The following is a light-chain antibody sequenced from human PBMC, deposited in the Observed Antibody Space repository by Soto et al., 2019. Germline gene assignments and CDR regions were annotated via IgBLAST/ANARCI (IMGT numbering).Light chain of an antibody. V-gene: IGKV1-5*03. CDR3: QQYNSYRWT. CDR2: KAS. CDR1: QSISDR. Sequence: DFLMTQSPSTLSASVGDRVTITCRASQSISDRLAWYQQKPGNAPKLLIYKASSLQSGVPSRFSGSGSGTEFHLTIISLQPDDFAMYYCQQYNSYRWTFGQGTKVEIK. J-gene: IGKJ1*01.